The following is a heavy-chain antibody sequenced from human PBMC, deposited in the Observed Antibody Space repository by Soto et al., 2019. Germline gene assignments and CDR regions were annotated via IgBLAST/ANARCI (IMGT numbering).Heavy chain of an antibody. J-gene: IGHJ6*02. D-gene: IGHD6-19*01. V-gene: IGHV3-23*01. CDR2: ISGTGSST. Sequence: PGGSLRLSCAASGFTFSSYAMSWVRQAPGKGLEWVSAISGTGSSTYYADSVKGRFTISRDNSKNTVLLQLNSLRAEDTAVYYCAKGGVAGYWPYYYGMDVWGQGTTVTVSS. CDR3: AKGGVAGYWPYYYGMDV. CDR1: GFTFSSYA.